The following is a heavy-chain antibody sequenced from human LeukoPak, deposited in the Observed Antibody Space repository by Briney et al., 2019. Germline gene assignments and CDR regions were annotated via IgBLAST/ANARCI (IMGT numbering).Heavy chain of an antibody. D-gene: IGHD6-6*01. J-gene: IGHJ4*02. CDR3: ARTAARRFDY. CDR2: INAGNGNT. CDR1: GYTFTRYA. Sequence: ASVKVSCKASGYTFTRYAMHWVRQAPGQRLEWMGWINAGNGNTKYSQKFQVRVTITRDTSTSTVYMELSSLRSDDTAVYYCARTAARRFDYWGQGTLVTASS. V-gene: IGHV1-3*01.